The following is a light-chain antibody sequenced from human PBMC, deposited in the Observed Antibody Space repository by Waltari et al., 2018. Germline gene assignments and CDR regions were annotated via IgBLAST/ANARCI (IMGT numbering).Light chain of an antibody. CDR3: QSADFSGRYVV. CDR2: KAN. J-gene: IGLJ2*01. V-gene: IGLV3-25*03. Sequence: YELTQAPSMSVSPGQAARITCSGDALPKQFAHWYQQKPGQAPLLVIYKANERPSGVPDRFAGSSSGTTVTLTINGVQPDDEADYYCQSADFSGRYVVFGGGTKLTVL. CDR1: ALPKQF.